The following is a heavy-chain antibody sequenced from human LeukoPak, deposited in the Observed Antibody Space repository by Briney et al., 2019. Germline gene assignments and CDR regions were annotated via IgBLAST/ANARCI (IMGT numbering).Heavy chain of an antibody. J-gene: IGHJ4*01. D-gene: IGHD5-12*01. Sequence: SGGSLRLSCTASGFTFGDYAMSWIRQAPGKGLEWVGFIRSKAYGGTTEYAASVKGRLTVSRDDSKSIAYLQMNSLKTEDTAVYYCSRVRNSGYDFSFDYWGHGTLITVAS. CDR2: IRSKAYGGTT. CDR1: GFTFGDYA. CDR3: SRVRNSGYDFSFDY. V-gene: IGHV3-49*03.